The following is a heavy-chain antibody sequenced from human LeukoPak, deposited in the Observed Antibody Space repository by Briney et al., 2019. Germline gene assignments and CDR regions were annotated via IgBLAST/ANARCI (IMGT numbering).Heavy chain of an antibody. CDR1: GFTFDDYA. CDR3: ARDSHDFGDDSPAD. Sequence: GGSLRLSCAASGFTFDDYAIHWVRQAPGKGLEWVSLLSGDGGSTFYADSVKGRLTISRDSSKNSLYPQMTSLRTDDTALYYCARDSHDFGDDSPADWGQGTLVTVSS. V-gene: IGHV3-43*02. J-gene: IGHJ4*02. CDR2: LSGDGGST. D-gene: IGHD4-17*01.